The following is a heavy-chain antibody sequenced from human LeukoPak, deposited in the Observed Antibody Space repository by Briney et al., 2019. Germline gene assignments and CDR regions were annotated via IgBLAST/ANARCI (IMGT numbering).Heavy chain of an antibody. D-gene: IGHD4-11*01. CDR3: ARDTNDYRYYYYYYYMDV. CDR1: GFTFSSYS. V-gene: IGHV3-48*01. Sequence: GGSLRLSCAASGFTFSSYSMNWVRQAPGKGLEWVSYISSSSSTIYYADSVKGRFTISRDNAKNSLYLQMNSLRAEDTAVYYCARDTNDYRYYYYYYYMDVWGKGTTVTVSS. J-gene: IGHJ6*03. CDR2: ISSSSSTI.